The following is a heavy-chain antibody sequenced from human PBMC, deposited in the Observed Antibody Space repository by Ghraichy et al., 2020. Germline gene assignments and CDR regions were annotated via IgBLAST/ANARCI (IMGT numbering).Heavy chain of an antibody. CDR1: GYIFSYYG. V-gene: IGHV1-18*01. D-gene: IGHD3-16*01. CDR3: ARGDRFRASYVDH. Sequence: ASVKVSCKASGYIFSYYGISWVRQAPGQGLEWMGWISANSGNTNYELKFQGRVTMTTDTSTNTVYMELRSLRSDDTAVYYCARGDRFRASYVDHWGQGTLVTVSS. CDR2: ISANSGNT. J-gene: IGHJ4*02.